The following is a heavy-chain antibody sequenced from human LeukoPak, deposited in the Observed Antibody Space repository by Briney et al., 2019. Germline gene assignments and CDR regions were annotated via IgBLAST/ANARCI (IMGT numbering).Heavy chain of an antibody. V-gene: IGHV4-59*01. CDR2: IYYTGST. D-gene: IGHD5-24*01. CDR1: GGSISGYY. CDR3: ARFDRDGYNLDY. Sequence: SETLSLTCTVSGGSISGYYWTWIRQPPGKGLEWIGYIYYTGSTNYNPSLKSRVTISVDTSKNQFSLDLSSVTAADTALYYCARFDRDGYNLDYWGQGTLVTVSS. J-gene: IGHJ4*02.